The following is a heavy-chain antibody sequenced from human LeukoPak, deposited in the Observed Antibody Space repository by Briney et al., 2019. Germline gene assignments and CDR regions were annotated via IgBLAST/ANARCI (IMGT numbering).Heavy chain of an antibody. CDR3: ARDGYSSSSSPVN. CDR1: GFTVSSNY. Sequence: GGSLRLSCAASGFTVSSNYMSWVRQAPGKGLEWVSDIYSGGSTYYADSVKGRFTISRDNSKNTLYLQMNSLRAEDTAVYYCARDGYSSSSSPVNWGQGTLVTVSS. D-gene: IGHD6-6*01. CDR2: IYSGGST. J-gene: IGHJ4*02. V-gene: IGHV3-66*02.